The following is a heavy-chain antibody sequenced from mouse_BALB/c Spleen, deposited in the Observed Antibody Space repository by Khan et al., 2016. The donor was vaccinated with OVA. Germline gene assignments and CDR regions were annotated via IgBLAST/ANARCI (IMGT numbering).Heavy chain of an antibody. CDR2: ISSAATYT. CDR3: ANSNYGWFAY. J-gene: IGHJ3*01. D-gene: IGHD2-5*01. Sequence: EVELVESGGGLVEPGGSLKLSCAASGFTFSNFVMSWVRQTPEKRLEWVATISSAATYTYYQDSVKGRFTISRDNAKNTLYLQMNRLRSDDTAIYYCANSNYGWFAYGGQGTLVTVST. CDR1: GFTFSNFV. V-gene: IGHV5-9-1*01.